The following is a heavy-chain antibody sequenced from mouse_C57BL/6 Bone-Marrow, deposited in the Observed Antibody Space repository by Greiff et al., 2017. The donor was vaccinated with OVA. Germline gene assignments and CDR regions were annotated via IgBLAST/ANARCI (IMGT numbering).Heavy chain of an antibody. D-gene: IGHD1-1*02. J-gene: IGHJ4*01. CDR2: IYWDDDK. V-gene: IGHV8-12*01. Sequence: QVTLKVCGPGILQSSQTLSLTCSFSGFSLSTSGMGVSWIRQPSGKGLEWLAHIYWDDDKRYNPSLKSRLTISKDTSRNQVFLKITSVDTADTATYYCARLWRAMDYWGQGTSVTVSS. CDR1: GFSLSTSGMG. CDR3: ARLWRAMDY.